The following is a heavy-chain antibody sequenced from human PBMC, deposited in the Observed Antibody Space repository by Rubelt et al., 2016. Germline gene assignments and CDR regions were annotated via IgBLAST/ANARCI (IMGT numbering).Heavy chain of an antibody. Sequence: QVQLQQWGAGLLKPSETLSLTCAVYGGSFSGYYWSWIRQPPGKGLEWIGEINHSGSTNYNPSLKSRFTISVDTSKNQFSLKLSSVTAADTAVYYCARELAYYDSSGYPITDAFDIWGQGTMVTVSS. CDR2: INHSGST. J-gene: IGHJ3*02. V-gene: IGHV4-34*01. D-gene: IGHD3-22*01. CDR3: ARELAYYDSSGYPITDAFDI. CDR1: GGSFSGYY.